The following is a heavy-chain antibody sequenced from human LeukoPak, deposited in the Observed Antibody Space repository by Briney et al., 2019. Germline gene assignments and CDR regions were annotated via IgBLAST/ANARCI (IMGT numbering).Heavy chain of an antibody. V-gene: IGHV2-5*02. D-gene: IGHD3-10*01. CDR1: GFSLSASEVG. CDR3: AHRRSGSYFDF. CDR2: IYWDADK. Sequence: SGPTLVNPKQTLTLTCSFSGFSLSASEVGVAWIRQPPGKALEWLALIYWDADKRYSPSLESRLTITKDTSKNQVVLTMTDMDPVDTATYYCAHRRSGSYFDFWGQGTLVTVSS. J-gene: IGHJ4*02.